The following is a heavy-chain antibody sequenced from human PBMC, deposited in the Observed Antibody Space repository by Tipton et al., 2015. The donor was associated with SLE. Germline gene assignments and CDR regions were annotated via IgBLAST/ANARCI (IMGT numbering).Heavy chain of an antibody. CDR3: ARRRFQSASDY. J-gene: IGHJ4*02. V-gene: IGHV4-39*07. CDR2: IYYSGRT. Sequence: TLSLTCTVSGGSISSSNNYWDWIRQPPGKGLEWIGTIYYSGRTDYNPSLESRVTMSVDTSMNQFSLKLSSVTAADTAVYYCARRRFQSASDYWGQGTLVSVSS. CDR1: GGSISSSNNY. D-gene: IGHD2-21*01.